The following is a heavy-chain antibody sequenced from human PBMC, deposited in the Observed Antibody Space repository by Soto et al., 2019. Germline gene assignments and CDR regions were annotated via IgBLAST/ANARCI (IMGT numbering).Heavy chain of an antibody. CDR3: ARPSLYCSAGGCYDY. J-gene: IGHJ4*02. CDR2: MYFGGSF. V-gene: IGHV4-59*08. D-gene: IGHD2-15*01. Sequence: SETLSLTCTVSGAAVSSGYWSWIRQPPGKGLEWIGFMYFGGSFNYNPSLTSRVTISVDTSKNQFSMKLTSVTAADTAVYYCARPSLYCSAGGCYDYWWQGILVTVSS. CDR1: GAAVSSGY.